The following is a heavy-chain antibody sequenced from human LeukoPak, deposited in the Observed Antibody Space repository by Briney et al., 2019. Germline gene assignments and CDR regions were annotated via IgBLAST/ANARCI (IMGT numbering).Heavy chain of an antibody. CDR3: AKDTYSSSSVIDY. D-gene: IGHD6-6*01. V-gene: IGHV3-30*02. Sequence: GGSLRLSCAAPGFTFSSYGMHWVRQAPGKGLEWVAFIRFTISRDNSKNTLYLQMNSLRAEDTAVYYCAKDTYSSSSVIDYWGQGTLVTVSS. CDR1: GFTFSSYG. J-gene: IGHJ4*02.